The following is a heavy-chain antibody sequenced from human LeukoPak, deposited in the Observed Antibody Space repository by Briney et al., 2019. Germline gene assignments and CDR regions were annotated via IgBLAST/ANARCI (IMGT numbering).Heavy chain of an antibody. CDR2: SGSGGST. CDR1: GFTFSSYA. V-gene: IGHV3-23*01. CDR3: AKDPTGYSSGWYYFDY. J-gene: IGHJ4*02. D-gene: IGHD6-19*01. Sequence: GGSLRLSCAASGFTFSSYAMSWVRQAPGKGLEWVSGSGGSTYYADSVKGRFTISRDNSKNTLYLQMNSLRAEDTAVHYCAKDPTGYSSGWYYFDYWGQGTLVTVSS.